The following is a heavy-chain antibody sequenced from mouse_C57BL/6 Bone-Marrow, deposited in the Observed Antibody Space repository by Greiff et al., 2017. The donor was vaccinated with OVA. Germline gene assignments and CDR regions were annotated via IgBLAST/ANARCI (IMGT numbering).Heavy chain of an antibody. J-gene: IGHJ3*01. D-gene: IGHD2-2*01. CDR1: GYTFTTYP. V-gene: IGHV1-47*01. CDR3: ARRVYYGYAWFAD. Sequence: QVQLQQSGAELVKPGASVKMSCKASGYTFTTYPIEWLKQNHGKSLEWIGNFHPYNDDTKYNEKFKGKATLTVEKSSSTVYLELSRLTSDASAVYYCARRVYYGYAWFADWGQGTLVTVSA. CDR2: FHPYNDDT.